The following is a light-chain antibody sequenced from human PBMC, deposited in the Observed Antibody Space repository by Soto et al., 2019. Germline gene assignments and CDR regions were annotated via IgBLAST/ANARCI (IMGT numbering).Light chain of an antibody. J-gene: IGLJ3*02. CDR2: LNSDGSH. CDR3: QTWGTGSWV. V-gene: IGLV4-69*01. Sequence: QPVLTQSPSASASLGASVKLTCTLSSGHSSYGIAWHQQQPEKGPRYLMKLNSDGSHSKGDGIPDRFSGSSSGAERYLTISSLQSEDEADYYCQTWGTGSWVFGGGTKLTVL. CDR1: SGHSSYG.